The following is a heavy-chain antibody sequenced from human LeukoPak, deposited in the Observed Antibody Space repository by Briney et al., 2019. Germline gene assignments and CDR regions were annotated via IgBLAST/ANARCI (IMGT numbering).Heavy chain of an antibody. CDR3: AREAQLTTFDL. V-gene: IGHV4-59*01. CDR2: IYYSGST. Sequence: SETLSLTCSVSGGSISSYYWSWTRQPPGKGLEWIGYIYYSGSTNYNPSLKSRVTISVDTSKNQFSLKLSSVTAADTAVYYCAREAQLTTFDLWGRGTLVTVSS. CDR1: GGSISSYY. D-gene: IGHD5-18*01. J-gene: IGHJ2*01.